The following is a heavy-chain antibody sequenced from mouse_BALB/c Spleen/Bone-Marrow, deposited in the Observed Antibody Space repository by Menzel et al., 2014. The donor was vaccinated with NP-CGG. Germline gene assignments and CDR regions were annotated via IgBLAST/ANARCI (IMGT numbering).Heavy chain of an antibody. Sequence: QVQLQQSGVELVRPGTSVKVSCKASGYAFTNYWIEWVKQRPGQGLEWIGVINPGSGGINYNEKFKGKATLTADKSSNTAYMQLSSLASDDSAVYFCARELGRGFAYWGQGTLVTVSA. V-gene: IGHV1-54*01. CDR2: INPGSGGI. CDR1: GYAFTNYW. J-gene: IGHJ3*01. D-gene: IGHD4-1*01. CDR3: ARELGRGFAY.